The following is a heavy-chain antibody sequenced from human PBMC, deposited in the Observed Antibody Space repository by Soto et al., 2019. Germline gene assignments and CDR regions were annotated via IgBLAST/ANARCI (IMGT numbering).Heavy chain of an antibody. V-gene: IGHV1-3*01. Sequence: ASVKVSCKASGYTFTSYAMHWVRQAPGQRLEWMGWINAGNGNTKYSQKFQGRVTITRDTSASTAYMELSSLRSEDTAVYYCARAGCGSYVGAGGSCYSGIDYWGQGTLVTVSS. D-gene: IGHD2-15*01. J-gene: IGHJ4*02. CDR2: INAGNGNT. CDR3: ARAGCGSYVGAGGSCYSGIDY. CDR1: GYTFTSYA.